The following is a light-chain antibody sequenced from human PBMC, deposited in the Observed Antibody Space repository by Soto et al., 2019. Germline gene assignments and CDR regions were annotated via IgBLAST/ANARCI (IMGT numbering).Light chain of an antibody. CDR1: SXDVGGYNY. CDR2: EVS. V-gene: IGLV2-8*01. J-gene: IGLJ1*01. Sequence: QSALTQPSSASGSPGQSVTISCTGTSXDVGGYNYVSWYQQHPGKAPKLLIYEVSKRPSGVPERFSGSKSGNTASLTVSGLQAEDEADYYCNSYADSNNFVFGSGTKVTVL. CDR3: NSYADSNNFV.